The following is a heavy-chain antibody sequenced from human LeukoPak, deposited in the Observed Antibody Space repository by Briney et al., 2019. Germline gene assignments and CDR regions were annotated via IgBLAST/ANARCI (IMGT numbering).Heavy chain of an antibody. V-gene: IGHV3-23*01. CDR3: AKGDFYGSGRDYYYYMDV. D-gene: IGHD3-10*01. CDR1: GFTFSSYS. Sequence: GGSLRLSCAASGFTFSSYSMMWVRQAPGKGLEWVSAISGSGGRTYYAESVKGRFTISRDNSKNTLYLQMNSLRAEDTAVYNCAKGDFYGSGRDYYYYMDVWGKGTTVTISS. J-gene: IGHJ6*03. CDR2: ISGSGGRT.